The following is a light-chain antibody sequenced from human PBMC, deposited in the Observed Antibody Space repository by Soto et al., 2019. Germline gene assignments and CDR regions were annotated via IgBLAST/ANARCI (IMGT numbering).Light chain of an antibody. V-gene: IGKV3-20*01. CDR2: GAS. J-gene: IGKJ2*01. Sequence: EIGLTQSPGTLSLSPGERATLSCRASQSVSSSYLAWYQQKPGQAPRLLIYGASSRATGIPDRFSGSGSGTDFTLPLSRLEPEDLAVYYCQQYGSSPLYTFGQGTKLEIK. CDR3: QQYGSSPLYT. CDR1: QSVSSSY.